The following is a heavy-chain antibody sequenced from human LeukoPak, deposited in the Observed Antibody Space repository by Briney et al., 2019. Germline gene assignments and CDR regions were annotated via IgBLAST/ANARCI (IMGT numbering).Heavy chain of an antibody. V-gene: IGHV1-69*05. CDR1: GDNFNNYI. J-gene: IGHJ6*03. Sequence: GSSVKVSCKASGDNFNNYIITWVRQAPGQGLEWMGGVIPLFNTPNYAQKFQGRVTIATDESTHTSYMELRSLRSDDTAVYHCARVDRSYFYMDVWGKGTTVTVSS. CDR3: ARVDRSYFYMDV. CDR2: VIPLFNTP.